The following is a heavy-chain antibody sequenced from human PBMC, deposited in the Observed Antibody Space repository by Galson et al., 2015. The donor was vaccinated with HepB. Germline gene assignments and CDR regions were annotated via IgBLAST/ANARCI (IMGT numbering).Heavy chain of an antibody. V-gene: IGHV3-30*04. J-gene: IGHJ6*02. D-gene: IGHD3-3*01. CDR3: ASGKLTIFGDPYQPDHYERSGYDVDV. CDR2: ISYDGRKK. Sequence: SLRLSCAASGVTFDTYAMHWVRQAPGKGLEWVAVISYDGRKKYYADSVKGRFTISRDNSENTLYLQMNSLRAEDTALYYCASGKLTIFGDPYQPDHYERSGYDVDVWGQGTTVTVSS. CDR1: GVTFDTYA.